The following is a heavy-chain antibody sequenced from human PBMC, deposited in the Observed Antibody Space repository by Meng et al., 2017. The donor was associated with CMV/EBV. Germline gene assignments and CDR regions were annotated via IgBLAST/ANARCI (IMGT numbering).Heavy chain of an antibody. CDR1: GYSISSGYY. D-gene: IGHD3-3*01. J-gene: IGHJ5*02. Sequence: SETLSLTGTVSGYSISSGYYGGWNRQPPGKGLEWIGSIYQRGSTYNNPSLKGRVPISVDTSKNQSSLKLSSVTGADTAVYYCARVGEGYDFWSGYYTGNWFDPWGQGTLVTVSS. CDR2: IYQRGST. CDR3: ARVGEGYDFWSGYYTGNWFDP. V-gene: IGHV4-38-2*02.